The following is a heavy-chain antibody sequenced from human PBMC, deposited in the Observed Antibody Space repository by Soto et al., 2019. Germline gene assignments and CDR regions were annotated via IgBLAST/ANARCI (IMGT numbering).Heavy chain of an antibody. J-gene: IGHJ6*02. CDR1: GFTFSSYS. CDR2: ISSSSSYI. CDR3: ARAPGGGYYYGMDV. Sequence: GGSLRLSCAASGFTFSSYSMNWVRQAPGNGLEWVSSISSSSSYIYYADSVKGRFTISRDNAKNSLYLQMNSLRAEDTAVYYCARAPGGGYYYGMDVWGQGTTVTVSS. V-gene: IGHV3-21*01. D-gene: IGHD3-10*01.